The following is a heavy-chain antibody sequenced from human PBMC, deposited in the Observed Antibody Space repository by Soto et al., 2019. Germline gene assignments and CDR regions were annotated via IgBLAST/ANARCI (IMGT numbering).Heavy chain of an antibody. Sequence: GSLRLSCSDSVFTCSSYAMSWIRQAPGKGLEWVSAISGSGGSTYYADSVKGRFTISRDNSKNTLYLQMNSLRAEDTAVYYCAKSAAGTNFDYWGQGTLVTVSS. V-gene: IGHV3-23*01. CDR2: ISGSGGST. D-gene: IGHD6-13*01. CDR1: VFTCSSYA. CDR3: AKSAAGTNFDY. J-gene: IGHJ4*02.